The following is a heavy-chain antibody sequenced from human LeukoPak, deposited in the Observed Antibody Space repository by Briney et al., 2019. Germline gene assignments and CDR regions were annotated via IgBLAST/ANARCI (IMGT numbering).Heavy chain of an antibody. Sequence: KKSGPTLVNPTQTLTLTCTFSGFSLSTSGVGVGWIRQPPGKALEWLAVIYWDDDKRYSPSLKSRLTITKDTSKNQVVLRMTNMDPVDTATYYCAHSFLGTAMVTSWFDPWGQGILVTVSS. V-gene: IGHV2-5*02. D-gene: IGHD5-18*01. CDR2: IYWDDDK. CDR1: GFSLSTSGVG. J-gene: IGHJ5*02. CDR3: AHSFLGTAMVTSWFDP.